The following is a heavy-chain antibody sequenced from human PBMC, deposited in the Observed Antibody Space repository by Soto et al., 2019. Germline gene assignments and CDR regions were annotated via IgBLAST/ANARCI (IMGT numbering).Heavy chain of an antibody. CDR1: GGSISSGDYY. Sequence: SETLSLTCTVSGGSISSGDYYWSWIRQPPGKGLEWIGYIYYSGSTYYNPSLKSRVTISVDTSKNQFSLKLSSVTAADTAVYYCAREXYTIFGVVTLTPPYGMDVWGQGTTVTVS. CDR2: IYYSGST. J-gene: IGHJ6*02. D-gene: IGHD3-3*01. V-gene: IGHV4-30-4*02. CDR3: AREXYTIFGVVTLTPPYGMDV.